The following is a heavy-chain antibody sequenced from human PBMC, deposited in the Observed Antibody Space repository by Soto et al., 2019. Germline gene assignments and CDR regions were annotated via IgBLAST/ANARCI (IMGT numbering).Heavy chain of an antibody. J-gene: IGHJ3*02. CDR3: AKNPTRRDLGAFDI. Sequence: GGSLRLSCAASGFTFSSYAMRWVRQAPGKGLEWVAAISGSGGSTYYADSVKGRFTISRDNSKNTLYLQMNSLRAEDTAVYYCAKNPTRRDLGAFDIWGQGTMVTVSS. CDR2: ISGSGGST. V-gene: IGHV3-23*01. CDR1: GFTFSSYA.